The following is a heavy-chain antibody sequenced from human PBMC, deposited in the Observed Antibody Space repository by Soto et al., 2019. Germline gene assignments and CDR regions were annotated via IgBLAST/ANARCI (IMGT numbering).Heavy chain of an antibody. CDR1: GFTFSSYA. CDR2: ISGSGGST. CDR3: AKVAEDYDSSGYYYDY. J-gene: IGHJ4*02. Sequence: GGSLRLSCADSGFTFSSYAMSWVRQAPGKGLEWVSAISGSGGSTYYADSVKGRFTISRDNSKNTLYLQMNSLRAEDTAVYYCAKVAEDYDSSGYYYDYWGQGTLVTVSS. D-gene: IGHD3-22*01. V-gene: IGHV3-23*01.